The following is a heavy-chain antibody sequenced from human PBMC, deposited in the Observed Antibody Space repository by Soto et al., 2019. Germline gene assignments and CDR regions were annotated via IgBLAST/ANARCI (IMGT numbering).Heavy chain of an antibody. J-gene: IGHJ1*01. D-gene: IGHD5-18*01. CDR1: GGSISSYY. CDR3: ARGLGYSYGDSFQH. CDR2: IYYSGST. V-gene: IGHV4-59*01. Sequence: PSENLSLTLTVSGGSISSYYWSWILQPPLKGLEWIGYIYYSGSTNYNPSIKSRVTISVDTSKNQFSLKLSSVTAAETAVYYCARGLGYSYGDSFQHWGQGTLDTVSS.